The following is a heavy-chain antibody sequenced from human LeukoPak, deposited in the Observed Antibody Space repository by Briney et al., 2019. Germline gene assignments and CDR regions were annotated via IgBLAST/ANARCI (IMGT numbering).Heavy chain of an antibody. Sequence: SETLSLTCTVSGGSISSYYWSWIRQPPGKGLEWIGYIYYSGSTNYNPSLKSRVTISVDTSKNQFSLKLSSVTAADTAVYYCARHSDSSGYYSYYYYGMDVWGQGTTVTVSS. CDR1: GGSISSYY. V-gene: IGHV4-59*08. CDR3: ARHSDSSGYYSYYYYGMDV. J-gene: IGHJ6*02. D-gene: IGHD3-22*01. CDR2: IYYSGST.